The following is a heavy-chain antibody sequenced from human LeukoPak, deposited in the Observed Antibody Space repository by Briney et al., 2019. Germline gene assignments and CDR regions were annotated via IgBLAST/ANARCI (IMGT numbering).Heavy chain of an antibody. CDR3: ARAEAYYDFWSGYHNCFDP. CDR1: GYTFTSYA. Sequence: EASVKVSCKASGYTFTSYAMNWVRQAPGQGLEWMGWINTNTGNPTYAQGFTGRFVFSLDTSVSTAYLQISSLKAEDTAVYYCARAEAYYDFWSGYHNCFDPWGQGTLVTVSS. J-gene: IGHJ5*02. CDR2: INTNTGNP. V-gene: IGHV7-4-1*02. D-gene: IGHD3-3*01.